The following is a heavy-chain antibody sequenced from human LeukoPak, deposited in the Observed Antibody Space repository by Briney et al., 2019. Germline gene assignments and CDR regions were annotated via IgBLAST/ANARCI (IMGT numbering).Heavy chain of an antibody. Sequence: SETLSLTCSVSGGSISSSSYYWGWIRQHPGKGLEWIGTIYYGGSTYYNPSLKSRVTISVDTSKNQFSLKLTSVTAADTAVYYCARHGPEQYYYYYGMDVWGQGTTVTVSS. J-gene: IGHJ6*02. CDR2: IYYGGST. CDR3: ARHGPEQYYYYYGMDV. V-gene: IGHV4-39*01. CDR1: GGSISSSSYY. D-gene: IGHD1/OR15-1a*01.